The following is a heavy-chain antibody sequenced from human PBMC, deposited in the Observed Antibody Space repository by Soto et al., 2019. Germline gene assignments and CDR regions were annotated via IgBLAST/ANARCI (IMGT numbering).Heavy chain of an antibody. J-gene: IGHJ4*02. V-gene: IGHV1-69*13. D-gene: IGHD2-8*01. CDR3: ARAPMYCTNGVCYSEGVDY. CDR2: IIPIFGTA. Sequence: SVKVSCKASGGTFSSYAISWVRQAPGQGLEWMGGIIPIFGTANYAQKFQGRVTITADESTSTACMELSSLRSEDTAVYYCARAPMYCTNGVCYSEGVDYWGQGTLVTVSS. CDR1: GGTFSSYA.